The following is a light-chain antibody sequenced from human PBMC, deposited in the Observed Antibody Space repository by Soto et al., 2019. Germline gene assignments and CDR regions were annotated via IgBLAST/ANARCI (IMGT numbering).Light chain of an antibody. CDR3: QQYDNLPLT. J-gene: IGKJ4*01. CDR1: QSISSW. CDR2: KAS. V-gene: IGKV1-5*03. Sequence: QMTQSPATLSASVGDRVTITCRASQSISSWLAWYQQKPGKAPKLLIYKASSLESGVPSRFSGSGSGTDFTFTINSLQPEDIATYYRQQYDNLPLTFGGGTKVDIK.